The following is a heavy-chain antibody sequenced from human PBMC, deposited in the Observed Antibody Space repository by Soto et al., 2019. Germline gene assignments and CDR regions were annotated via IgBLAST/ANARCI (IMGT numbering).Heavy chain of an antibody. CDR1: GGSISSYY. CDR2: IYYSGST. J-gene: IGHJ3*02. V-gene: IGHV4-59*01. D-gene: IGHD3-9*01. Sequence: SETLSLTCTVSGGSISSYYWSWIRQPPGKGLEWIGYIYYSGSTNYNPSLKSRVTISVDTSKNQFSLKLSSVTAADTAVYYCARSNPPTYYDILTGPPVGAFDIWGQGTMVTVSS. CDR3: ARSNPPTYYDILTGPPVGAFDI.